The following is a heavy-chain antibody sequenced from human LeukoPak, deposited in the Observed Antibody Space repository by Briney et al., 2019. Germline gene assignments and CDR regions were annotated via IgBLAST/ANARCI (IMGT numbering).Heavy chain of an antibody. D-gene: IGHD3-10*02. CDR2: ISSSGSTI. CDR1: GFTFSNFW. V-gene: IGHV3-48*04. Sequence: GGSLRLSCAAAGFTFSNFWMSWVRQAPGKGLEWVSYISSSGSTIYCADSVKGRFTISRDNAKNSLYLQMNSLRAEDTAVYYCAELGITMIGGVWGKGTTVTISS. CDR3: AELGITMIGGV. J-gene: IGHJ6*04.